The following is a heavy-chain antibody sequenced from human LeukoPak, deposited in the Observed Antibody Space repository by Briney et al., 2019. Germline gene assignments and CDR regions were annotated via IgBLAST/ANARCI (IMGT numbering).Heavy chain of an antibody. D-gene: IGHD3-9*01. J-gene: IGHJ4*02. Sequence: PGGSLRLSCTASGFTFGDYAMSWVRQAPGKGLEWVGFIRSKAYGGTTEYAASVKGRFTISRDDSKSIAYLQMNSLKTEDTAVYYCTRVRHERQDILTGYYPYYFDYWGQGTLVTVSS. CDR1: GFTFGDYA. CDR2: IRSKAYGGTT. CDR3: TRVRHERQDILTGYYPYYFDY. V-gene: IGHV3-49*04.